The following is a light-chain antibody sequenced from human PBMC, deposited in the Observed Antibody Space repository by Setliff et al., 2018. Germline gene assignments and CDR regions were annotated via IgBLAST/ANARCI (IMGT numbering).Light chain of an antibody. J-gene: IGKJ4*01. CDR2: GAI. V-gene: IGKV1-9*01. Sequence: DIQLTQSPSFLSASVGDRVIITCRASQDVSNFFAWYQQKPGKAPKILIWGAIHLQGGVPSRFSAGRSGTEYTLTINILQPEDFATYYCQQLESFPLTFGGGTKVDIK. CDR3: QQLESFPLT. CDR1: QDVSNF.